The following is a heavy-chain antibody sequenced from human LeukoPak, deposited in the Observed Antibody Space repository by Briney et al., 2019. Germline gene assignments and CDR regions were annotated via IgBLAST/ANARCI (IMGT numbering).Heavy chain of an antibody. Sequence: SETLSLTCTVSGGSISSSSYYWGWIRQPPGKGLEWIGRIYYSGSTYYNPSLKSRVTISVDTSKNQFSLKLSSVTAADTAVYYCARVRSTSFSRRAWFDPWGQGTLVTVSS. CDR1: GGSISSSSYY. CDR2: IYYSGST. J-gene: IGHJ5*02. CDR3: ARVRSTSFSRRAWFDP. D-gene: IGHD2-2*01. V-gene: IGHV4-39*07.